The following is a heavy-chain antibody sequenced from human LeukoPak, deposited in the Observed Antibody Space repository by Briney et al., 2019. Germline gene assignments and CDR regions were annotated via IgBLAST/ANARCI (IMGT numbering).Heavy chain of an antibody. V-gene: IGHV3-30*18. J-gene: IGHJ5*02. CDR1: GFTFSSYG. CDR2: ISYDGSNK. D-gene: IGHD4-11*01. CDR3: AKDWGEATVTNWFDP. Sequence: GGSLRPSCAASGFTFSSYGIHWVRQAPGKGLEWVAVISYDGSNKFYADSVKGRFTISRDNSKNTLFLQMNSLRPEDTAVYYCAKDWGEATVTNWFDPWGQGTLVTVSS.